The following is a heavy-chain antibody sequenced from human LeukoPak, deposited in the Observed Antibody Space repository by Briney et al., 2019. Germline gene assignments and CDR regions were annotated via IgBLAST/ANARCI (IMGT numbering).Heavy chain of an antibody. V-gene: IGHV3-21*01. CDR1: GFTFSSYS. D-gene: IGHD3-10*01. Sequence: GGSLRLSCAASGFTFSSYSMNWVRQAPGKGLEWVSSISSSSSYIYYADSVKGRFTISRDNAKNSLYLQMNSLRAEDTAVYYCARDDSSGSYVYFDYWGQGTLVTVSS. CDR2: ISSSSSYI. CDR3: ARDDSSGSYVYFDY. J-gene: IGHJ4*02.